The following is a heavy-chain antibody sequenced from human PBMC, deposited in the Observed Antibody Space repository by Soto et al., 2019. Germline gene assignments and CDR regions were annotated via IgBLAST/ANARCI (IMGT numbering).Heavy chain of an antibody. CDR1: GCTFRKFA. D-gene: IGHD1-1*01. CDR3: AKHRREVPYDHVDA. V-gene: IGHV3-23*01. Sequence: EVQLLESGGGFVQPGESLRLSCVASGCTFRKFAMSWVRQALGKGLEWVSGISSGGYATYYADSVKGRCTISRDNSMNTLFLQINSLGAGDTATYFCAKHRREVPYDHVDAWGQGTSVTVPS. J-gene: IGHJ6*02. CDR2: ISSGGYAT.